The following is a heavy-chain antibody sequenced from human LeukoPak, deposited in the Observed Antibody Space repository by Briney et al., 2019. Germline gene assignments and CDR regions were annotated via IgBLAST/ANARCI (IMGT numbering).Heavy chain of an antibody. D-gene: IGHD5-24*01. CDR3: ARRSRDGYNKYFDY. J-gene: IGHJ4*02. Sequence: ASVKVSCKASGGTFSSYAIIWVRQAPGQGLEWMGGIIPIFGTANYAQKFQGRVTITTDESTSTAYMELSSLRSEDTAVYYCARRSRDGYNKYFDYWGQGTLVTVSS. V-gene: IGHV1-69*05. CDR2: IIPIFGTA. CDR1: GGTFSSYA.